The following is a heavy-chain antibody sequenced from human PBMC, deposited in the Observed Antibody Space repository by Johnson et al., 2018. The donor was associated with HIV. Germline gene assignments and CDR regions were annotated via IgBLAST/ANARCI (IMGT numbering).Heavy chain of an antibody. CDR2: ISHDGSHK. D-gene: IGHD3-10*01. Sequence: QVQLVESGGGVVQPGRSLRLSCAASGFTFSSYGMHWDRQAPGKGLEWVAVISHDGSHKYYADSVKGRFTISRANSKNTLYLQMNSLRAEDTAVYYCASTGSGSDDAFDIWGQGTMVTVSS. CDR3: ASTGSGSDDAFDI. CDR1: GFTFSSYG. J-gene: IGHJ3*02. V-gene: IGHV3-33*05.